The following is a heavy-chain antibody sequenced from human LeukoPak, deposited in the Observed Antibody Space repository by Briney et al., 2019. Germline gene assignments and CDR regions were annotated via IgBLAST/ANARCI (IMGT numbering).Heavy chain of an antibody. CDR1: GFTFSSYA. CDR3: AKGSVYRVGATTFDY. J-gene: IGHJ4*02. V-gene: IGHV3-23*01. CDR2: ISGSGGST. Sequence: PGGSLRLSCAASGFTFSSYAMSWVRQAPGKGLEWVSAISGSGGSTYYADSVKGRFTISRDNSKNTLYLQMNSLRADDTAVYYCAKGSVYRVGATTFDYWGQGTLVTVSS. D-gene: IGHD1-26*01.